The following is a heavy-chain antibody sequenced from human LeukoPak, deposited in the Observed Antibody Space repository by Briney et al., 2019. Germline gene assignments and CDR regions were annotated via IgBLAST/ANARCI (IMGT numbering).Heavy chain of an antibody. Sequence: GGSLRLSCAASGFTFSSYSMNWVRQAPGKGLEWVSSISSSSSYIYYADSVKGRFTISRDNAKNSLYLQMNSLRAEDTAVYYCARVEMATIESCYFDYWGQGTLVTVSS. D-gene: IGHD5-24*01. CDR2: ISSSSSYI. V-gene: IGHV3-21*01. CDR1: GFTFSSYS. CDR3: ARVEMATIESCYFDY. J-gene: IGHJ4*02.